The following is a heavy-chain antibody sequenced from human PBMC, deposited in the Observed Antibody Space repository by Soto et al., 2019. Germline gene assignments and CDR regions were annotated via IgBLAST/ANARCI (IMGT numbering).Heavy chain of an antibody. V-gene: IGHV5-51*01. Sequence: EVQLVQSGAEVKKPGESLKISCKGSGYSFALYWIGWVRQMPGKDLEWMGIIYPSDSDVRYSPSFQGQVTMSADKSISPVYLQWNSLKASDTAMYYCARIIADWYFDLWGRGTLVTVSS. CDR1: GYSFALYW. J-gene: IGHJ2*01. CDR3: ARIIADWYFDL. D-gene: IGHD3-16*02. CDR2: IYPSDSDV.